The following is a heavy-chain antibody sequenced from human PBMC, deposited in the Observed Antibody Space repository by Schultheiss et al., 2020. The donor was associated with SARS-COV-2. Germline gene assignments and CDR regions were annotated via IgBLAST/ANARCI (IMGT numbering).Heavy chain of an antibody. CDR3: ARGRGYRGGHFDY. CDR2: IYYSGST. Sequence: SETLSLTCTVSGGSISSYYWSWIRQPPGKGLECIGYIYYSGSTNYNPSLKSRVTISVDTSKNQFSLKLSSVTAADTAVYYCARGRGYRGGHFDYWGQGTLVTVSS. D-gene: IGHD5-12*01. V-gene: IGHV4-59*01. J-gene: IGHJ4*02. CDR1: GGSISSYY.